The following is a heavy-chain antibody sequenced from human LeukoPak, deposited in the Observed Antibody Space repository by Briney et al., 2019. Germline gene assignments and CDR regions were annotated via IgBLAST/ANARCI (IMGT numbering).Heavy chain of an antibody. CDR1: GFTFSSYA. V-gene: IGHV4-34*01. D-gene: IGHD3-3*01. CDR3: ARDYYTADY. CDR2: INHSGST. Sequence: GSLRLSCAASGFTFSSYAMSWIRQPPGKGLEWIGEINHSGSTNYNPSLKSRVTISVDTSKNQFSLKLSSVTAADTAIYYCARDYYTADYWGQGTLVTVSS. J-gene: IGHJ4*02.